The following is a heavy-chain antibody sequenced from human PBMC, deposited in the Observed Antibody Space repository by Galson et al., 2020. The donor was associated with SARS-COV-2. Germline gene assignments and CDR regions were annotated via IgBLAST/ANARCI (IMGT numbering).Heavy chain of an antibody. D-gene: IGHD6-13*01. V-gene: IGHV2-5*02. CDR3: ARKVSSSWYTDWCDP. CDR1: GFSLSTSGVG. CDR2: IYWDDDK. Sequence: GPTLVKPTQTLTLTCTFSGFSLSTSGVGVGWIRQPPGKALEWLALIYWDDDKRYSPSLKSRLTITKDTPKNQVVLTMTNMDPVDTATYYCARKVSSSWYTDWCDPWRQGTLVAVSS. J-gene: IGHJ5*02.